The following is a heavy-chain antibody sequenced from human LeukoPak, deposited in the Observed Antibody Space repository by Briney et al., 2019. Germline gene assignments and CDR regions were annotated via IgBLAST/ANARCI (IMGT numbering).Heavy chain of an antibody. CDR3: ARGYSYGSGAYYYYMDV. J-gene: IGHJ6*03. CDR2: ISYDGSNK. CDR1: GFTFSSYA. V-gene: IGHV3-30*01. D-gene: IGHD3-10*01. Sequence: GRSLRLSCAASGFTFSSYALHWVRQAPGKELEGVAVISYDGSNKYYADSVKGRFTISRDNSKNTLYLQLNSLRAEDTAVYYCARGYSYGSGAYYYYMDVWDKGTTVTVSS.